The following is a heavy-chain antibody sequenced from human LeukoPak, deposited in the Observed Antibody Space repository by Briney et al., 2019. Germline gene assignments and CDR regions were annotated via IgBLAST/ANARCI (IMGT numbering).Heavy chain of an antibody. J-gene: IGHJ4*02. CDR3: ARQAYFFDNSGYYSFFDY. CDR1: GGSINSINYY. Sequence: KPSETLSLTCTVSGGSINSINYYWGWIRQPPGKGLAWIGSIHYSGTTYYNPSLNSRVTISVDTSKNQFSLKLSSVTAADTAVYYCARQAYFFDNSGYYSFFDYWGQGTLVTVSS. D-gene: IGHD3-22*01. V-gene: IGHV4-39*01. CDR2: IHYSGTT.